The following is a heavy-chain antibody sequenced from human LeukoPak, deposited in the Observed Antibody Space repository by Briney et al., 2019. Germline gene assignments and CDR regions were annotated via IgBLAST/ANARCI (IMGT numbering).Heavy chain of an antibody. Sequence: PGGSLRLSCAASGFTFSSYAMHWVRQAPGKGLEWVAVISYDGSNKYYADSVKGRFTISRDNSKNTLYLQMNSLRAEDTAVYYCAGRDANVNIVPTLFPFDYWGQGTLVTVSS. CDR3: AGRDANVNIVPTLFPFDY. CDR1: GFTFSSYA. J-gene: IGHJ4*02. D-gene: IGHD5-12*01. CDR2: ISYDGSNK. V-gene: IGHV3-30*04.